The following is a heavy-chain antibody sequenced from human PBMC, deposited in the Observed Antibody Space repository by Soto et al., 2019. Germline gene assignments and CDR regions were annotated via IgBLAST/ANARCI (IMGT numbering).Heavy chain of an antibody. CDR1: GGSFSGYY. J-gene: IGHJ6*02. CDR2: INHSGST. D-gene: IGHD3-10*01. V-gene: IGHV4-34*01. CDR3: ARGMGALLWFGELKLDGMDV. Sequence: QVQLQQWGAGLLKPSETLSLTCAVYGGSFSGYYWSWIRQPPGKGLEWIGEINHSGSTNYNPSLKSLVTISVDTSKNQFSLKLSSVTAADTAVYYCARGMGALLWFGELKLDGMDVWGQGTKVTVSS.